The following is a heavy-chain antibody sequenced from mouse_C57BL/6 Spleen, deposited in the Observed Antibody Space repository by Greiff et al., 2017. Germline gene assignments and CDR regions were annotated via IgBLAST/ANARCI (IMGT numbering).Heavy chain of an antibody. CDR2: SRNKANDYTT. Sequence: EVKLVESGGGLVHSGRSLRLSCATSGFTFSDFYMEWVRQAPGKGLEWIAASRNKANDYTTEYSASVKGRFIVSRDTSQSILYLQMNALRAEDTAIYYCARDAHYDGGYFDYWGQGTTLTVSS. D-gene: IGHD1-1*02. CDR1: GFTFSDFY. V-gene: IGHV7-1*01. J-gene: IGHJ2*01. CDR3: ARDAHYDGGYFDY.